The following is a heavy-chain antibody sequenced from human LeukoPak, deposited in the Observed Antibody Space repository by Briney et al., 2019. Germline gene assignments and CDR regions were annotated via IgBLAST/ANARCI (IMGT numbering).Heavy chain of an antibody. D-gene: IGHD5-18*01. V-gene: IGHV3-74*01. Sequence: PGGSLRLSCAASGFTFSSFWMHWVRQAPGKGPVWVSSMNSDGSITTYADSVKGRFTISRDNAENSLYLQMNSLRVEDTAVYYCARTRVAVQLWFAFDIWGQGTLVTVSS. CDR3: ARTRVAVQLWFAFDI. CDR1: GFTFSSFW. J-gene: IGHJ3*02. CDR2: MNSDGSIT.